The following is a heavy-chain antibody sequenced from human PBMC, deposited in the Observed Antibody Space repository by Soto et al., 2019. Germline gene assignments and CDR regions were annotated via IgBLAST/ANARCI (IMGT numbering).Heavy chain of an antibody. CDR3: ARDGDPGYSFWSGPLGGGRFDP. CDR1: GGTFGNTA. V-gene: IGHV1-69*12. CDR2: IVPLFGTA. Sequence: QVQWVQSGAEVKEPGSSVNVSCKTSGGTFGNTAVTWVRQVPGQGLEWIGGIVPLFGTANYAQKFRGRVMITADESTSTAYMDLSSLRSDDTAIYYCARDGDPGYSFWSGPLGGGRFDPWGQGTLVTVSS. D-gene: IGHD3-3*01. J-gene: IGHJ5*02.